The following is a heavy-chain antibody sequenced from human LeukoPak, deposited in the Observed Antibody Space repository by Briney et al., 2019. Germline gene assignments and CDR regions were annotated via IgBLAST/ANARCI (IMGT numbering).Heavy chain of an antibody. CDR2: INHSGST. D-gene: IGHD6-19*01. CDR3: ARCPIAVAGAPNWFDP. Sequence: SETLSLTCAVYGGSFSGYYWSLIRQPPGKGLEWIGEINHSGSTNYNPSLKSRVTISVDTSKNQFSLKLSSVTAADTAVYYCARCPIAVAGAPNWFDPWGQGTLVTVSS. J-gene: IGHJ5*02. V-gene: IGHV4-34*01. CDR1: GGSFSGYY.